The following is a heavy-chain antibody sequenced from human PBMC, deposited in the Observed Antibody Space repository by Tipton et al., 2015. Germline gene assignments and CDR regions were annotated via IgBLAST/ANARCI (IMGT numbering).Heavy chain of an antibody. V-gene: IGHV4-30-2*01. CDR2: IYWSGST. Sequence: TLSLTCAVSGASTSSGGFAWSWIRQPPGKGLEWIGYIYWSGSTYFNPSLKSRVTISLDTSNNQFSLTLTSVTAADTAVYYCARVAFGGTTLDNWGQGALVTVSS. D-gene: IGHD3-16*01. J-gene: IGHJ4*02. CDR3: ARVAFGGTTLDN. CDR1: GASTSSGGFA.